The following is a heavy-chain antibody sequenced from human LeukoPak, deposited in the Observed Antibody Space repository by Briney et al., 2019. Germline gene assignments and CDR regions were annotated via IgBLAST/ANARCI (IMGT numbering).Heavy chain of an antibody. CDR2: ISYDGSNK. J-gene: IGHJ4*02. CDR3: AKGHPIKTTVTSFDY. Sequence: GGSLRLSCAASGFTFSSYWMHWVRQAPGKGLEWVAVISYDGSNKYYADSVKGRFTISRDNSKNTLYLQMNSLRAEDTAVYYCAKGHPIKTTVTSFDYWGQGTLVTVSS. V-gene: IGHV3-30*18. D-gene: IGHD4-17*01. CDR1: GFTFSSYW.